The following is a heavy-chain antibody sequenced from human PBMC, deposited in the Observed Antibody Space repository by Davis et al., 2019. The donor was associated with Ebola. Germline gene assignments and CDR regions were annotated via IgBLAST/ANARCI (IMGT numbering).Heavy chain of an antibody. Sequence: ESLKISCAVYGGSFSGYYWSWIRQSPGKGPEWIGLIYYSGSTKYNPSLKSRVTISLDTSKNQFSLNLNPVTAADTAVYYCARQFDPWGQGILVTVSS. CDR3: ARQFDP. CDR2: IYYSGST. V-gene: IGHV4-34*11. CDR1: GGSFSGYY. J-gene: IGHJ5*02.